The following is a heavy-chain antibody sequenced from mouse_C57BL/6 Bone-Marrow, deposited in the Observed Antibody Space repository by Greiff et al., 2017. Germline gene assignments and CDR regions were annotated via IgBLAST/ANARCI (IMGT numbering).Heavy chain of an antibody. J-gene: IGHJ3*01. CDR3: AREGYGYVLFAY. CDR1: GYTFTSYW. CDR2: IDPSDSYT. D-gene: IGHD2-2*01. Sequence: QVQLQQPGAELVMPGASVKLSCKASGYTFTSYWMHWVKQRPGQGFEWIGEIDPSDSYTNYNQKFKGKSTLTVDKSSSPAYMQLSSLTSEDSAVYYCAREGYGYVLFAYWGQGTLVTVSA. V-gene: IGHV1-69*01.